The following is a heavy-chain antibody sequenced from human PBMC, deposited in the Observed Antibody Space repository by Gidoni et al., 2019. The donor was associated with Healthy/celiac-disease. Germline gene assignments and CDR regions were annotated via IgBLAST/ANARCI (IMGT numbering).Heavy chain of an antibody. CDR1: GFTFDVYG. D-gene: IGHD3-9*01. J-gene: IGHJ3*02. V-gene: IGHV3-20*01. CDR2: INWNGGRT. Sequence: EVQLVDSGGGVVRPGGSLRLPCAASGFTFDVYGMCWVRQAPGKGLELVSGINWNGGRTGYADSVKGRFTISRDNAKNSLYLQMNRLRAEDTAVYHCARDTRDILTGYYSVDAFDIWGQGTMVTVSS. CDR3: ARDTRDILTGYYSVDAFDI.